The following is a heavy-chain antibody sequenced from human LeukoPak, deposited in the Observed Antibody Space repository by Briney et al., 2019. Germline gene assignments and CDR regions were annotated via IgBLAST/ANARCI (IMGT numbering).Heavy chain of an antibody. V-gene: IGHV3-7*01. CDR2: IKQDGSEK. CDR1: GFTFNNYG. Sequence: PPGGTLRLSCAASGFTFNNYGMSWVRQAPGKGLEWVANIKQDGSEKYYVDSVKGRFTISRDNAKTSLYLQMNSLRAEDTAVYYCARDLSGVTGYTYGRGIDYWGQGTLVTVSS. J-gene: IGHJ4*02. CDR3: ARDLSGVTGYTYGRGIDY. D-gene: IGHD5-18*01.